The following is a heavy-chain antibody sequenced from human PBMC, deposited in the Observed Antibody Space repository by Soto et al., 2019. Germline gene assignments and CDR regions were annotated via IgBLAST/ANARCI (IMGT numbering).Heavy chain of an antibody. J-gene: IGHJ4*02. CDR3: ARDFRTVDTDMVTCPDY. V-gene: IGHV3-21*01. CDR2: ISSSSSYI. Sequence: GGSLRLSCAASGFTFSSYSMNWVRQAPGKGLEWVSSISSSSSYIYYADSVKGRFTISRDNAKNSLYLQMNSLRAEDTAVYYCARDFRTVDTDMVTCPDYWGQGTLVTVSS. CDR1: GFTFSSYS. D-gene: IGHD5-18*01.